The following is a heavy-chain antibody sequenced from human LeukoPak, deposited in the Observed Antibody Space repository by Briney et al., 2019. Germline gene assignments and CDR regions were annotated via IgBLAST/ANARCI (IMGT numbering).Heavy chain of an antibody. CDR3: ARRQTHNYDILTGPFDY. V-gene: IGHV5-51*01. Sequence: GESLKISCKGSGYSFTSNWIGWVRQTPGKGLEWMGIIYPGDSDTRYSPSFQGQVTISADKSISTAYLQWSSLKASDTAMYYCARRQTHNYDILTGPFDYWGQGTLVTVSS. CDR2: IYPGDSDT. CDR1: GYSFTSNW. D-gene: IGHD3-9*01. J-gene: IGHJ4*02.